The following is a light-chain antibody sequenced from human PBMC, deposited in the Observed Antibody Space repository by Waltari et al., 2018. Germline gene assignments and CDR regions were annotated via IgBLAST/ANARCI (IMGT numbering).Light chain of an antibody. CDR1: SSDVGGYNY. Sequence: QSALTQPASVSGSPGQSITISCTGTSSDVGGYNYVSWYQQHPGKAPQLMIYEVSNRPSGVSNRFSGRKSGNTASLTISGLQAEDEADYYCSSYTSSSTNWVFGGGTKLTVL. V-gene: IGLV2-14*01. CDR3: SSYTSSSTNWV. J-gene: IGLJ3*02. CDR2: EVS.